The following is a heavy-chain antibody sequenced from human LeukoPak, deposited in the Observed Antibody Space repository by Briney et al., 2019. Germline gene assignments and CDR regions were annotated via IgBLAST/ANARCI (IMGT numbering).Heavy chain of an antibody. V-gene: IGHV3-64*02. CDR3: ARTYYDSSGYFDY. J-gene: IGHJ4*02. CDR2: ISSNGGAT. CDR1: GFTFSTCA. Sequence: GGSLRLSCAASGFTFSTCAMHWVRQAPGKGLEYVSAISSNGGATYYADSVKGRFIISRDNSKNTLYLQMNSLRAEDTAVYYCARTYYDSSGYFDYWGQGTLVTVSS. D-gene: IGHD3-22*01.